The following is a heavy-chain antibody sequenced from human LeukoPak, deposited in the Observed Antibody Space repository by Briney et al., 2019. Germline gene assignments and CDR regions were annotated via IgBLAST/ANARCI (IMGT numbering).Heavy chain of an antibody. J-gene: IGHJ4*02. CDR2: IYYSGTT. CDR1: GGSISSSSYY. Sequence: PETLCLSCAVSGGSISSSSYYWGWFRQPPGKGLESIVSIYYSGTTYYNPSLKRRATICVDTSKKQFSVKLSSVTAADTAVYYCARSPGSLSGSIWYGGYFDYWGQGTLVTVSS. D-gene: IGHD6-13*01. CDR3: ARSPGSLSGSIWYGGYFDY. V-gene: IGHV4-39*01.